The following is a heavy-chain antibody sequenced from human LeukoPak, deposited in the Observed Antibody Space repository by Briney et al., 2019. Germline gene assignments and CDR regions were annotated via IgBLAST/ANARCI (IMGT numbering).Heavy chain of an antibody. CDR1: GYTFTGYY. J-gene: IGHJ3*02. D-gene: IGHD2-15*01. Sequence: KPGASVKVSCKASGYTFTGYYMHWVRQAPGQGLEWMGWINPNSGGTNYAQKFQGRVTMTRDTSISTAYMELSRLRSDETAVYYCARVSIVVVVAAGRAFDIWGQGTMVTVSS. CDR2: INPNSGGT. CDR3: ARVSIVVVVAAGRAFDI. V-gene: IGHV1-2*02.